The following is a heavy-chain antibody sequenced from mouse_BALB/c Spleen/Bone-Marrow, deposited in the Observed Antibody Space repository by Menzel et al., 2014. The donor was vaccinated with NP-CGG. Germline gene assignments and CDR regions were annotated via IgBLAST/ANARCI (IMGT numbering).Heavy chain of an antibody. D-gene: IGHD4-1*01. CDR3: ARRGNWDGRDAMVY. V-gene: IGHV5-6*01. CDR1: GFTFSSYG. Sequence: VQLQQSGGDLVKPGGSLKLSCAASGFTFSSYGMSWVRQTPDKRLEWVATISSGGSYTYYPDSMKGRFTISRDNAKNTLYLQMSSLKAEDTAMYYCARRGNWDGRDAMVYWGQGTSVTVSS. J-gene: IGHJ4*01. CDR2: ISSGGSYT.